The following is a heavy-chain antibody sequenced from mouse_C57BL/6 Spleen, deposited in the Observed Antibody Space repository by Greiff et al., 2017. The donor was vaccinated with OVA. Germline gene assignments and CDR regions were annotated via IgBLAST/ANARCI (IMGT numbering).Heavy chain of an antibody. J-gene: IGHJ4*01. D-gene: IGHD2-4*01. Sequence: QVQLQQSGAELARPGASVKLSCKASGYTFTSYGISWVKQRTGQGLEWIGEIYPRSGNTYYNEKFKGKATLTADKSSSTAYMELRSLTSEDSAVYVCARSGDYDDLDAMDYWGQGTSVTVSS. CDR2: IYPRSGNT. CDR1: GYTFTSYG. V-gene: IGHV1-81*01. CDR3: ARSGDYDDLDAMDY.